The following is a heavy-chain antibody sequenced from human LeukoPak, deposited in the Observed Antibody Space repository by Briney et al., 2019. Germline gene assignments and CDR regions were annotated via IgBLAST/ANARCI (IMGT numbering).Heavy chain of an antibody. CDR1: GGSVSDYC. CDR3: ASRKLGNDY. J-gene: IGHJ4*02. Sequence: SETLSLTCTISGGSVSDYCWSWIRQSPGKGLEWIGYIYHTGSTSYSPSLKSRVTISADTSQNQFSLKLSSVTAADTAVYYCASRKLGNDYWGQGTLVTVSS. D-gene: IGHD7-27*01. V-gene: IGHV4-59*02. CDR2: IYHTGST.